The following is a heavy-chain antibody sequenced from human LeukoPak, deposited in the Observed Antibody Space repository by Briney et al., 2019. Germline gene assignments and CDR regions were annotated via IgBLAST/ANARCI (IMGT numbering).Heavy chain of an antibody. D-gene: IGHD2-15*01. V-gene: IGHV3-48*02. CDR1: TFTFSSYG. Sequence: GGSLRLSCAASTFTFSSYGMNWVRQAPGKGLEWVSYISGSSNTIYYTDSVRGRFTISRDNAKNSLYLQMNSLRDEDTAVYYCARVSAAAYSYYYYYMDVWGKGTTVTVSS. CDR3: ARVSAAAYSYYYYYMDV. J-gene: IGHJ6*03. CDR2: ISGSSNTI.